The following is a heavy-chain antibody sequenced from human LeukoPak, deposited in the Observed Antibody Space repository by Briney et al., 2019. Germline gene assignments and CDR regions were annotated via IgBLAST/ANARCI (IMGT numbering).Heavy chain of an antibody. CDR3: ARRGPSITIFGVPMGAAFDI. CDR1: GGSISSYY. D-gene: IGHD3-3*01. CDR2: IYYSGST. J-gene: IGHJ3*02. Sequence: SETLSLTCTVSGGSISSYYWSWIRQPPGKGLEWIGSIYYSGSTYYNPSLKSRVTISVDTSKNQFSLKLSSVTAADTAVYYCARRGPSITIFGVPMGAAFDIWGQGTMVTVSS. V-gene: IGHV4-59*05.